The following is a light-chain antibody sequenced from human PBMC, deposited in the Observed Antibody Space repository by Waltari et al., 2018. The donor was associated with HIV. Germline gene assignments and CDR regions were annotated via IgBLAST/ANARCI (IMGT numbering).Light chain of an antibody. CDR1: SSNNGSTT. CDR3: AAWDDSLAWV. CDR2: SNN. V-gene: IGLV1-44*01. Sequence: QSVLTQPPPASGTPGQRATISCSGCSSNNGSTTLNWYQQLPGTAPKLLIYSNNQRPSGVPDRFSGSKSGTSASLAISGLQSEDEADYYCAAWDDSLAWVFGGGTKLTVL. J-gene: IGLJ3*02.